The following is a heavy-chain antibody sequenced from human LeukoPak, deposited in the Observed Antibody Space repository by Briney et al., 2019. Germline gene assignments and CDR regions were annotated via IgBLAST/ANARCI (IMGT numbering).Heavy chain of an antibody. CDR3: AKDAAPYVYYYYYGMDV. J-gene: IGHJ6*02. CDR1: GFTFSSYG. CDR2: IPYDGSNK. Sequence: GGSLRLSCAASGFTFSSYGMHWVRQAPGTGLEGVAVIPYDGSNKYYADSVKGRFTISRDNSKNTLYLQMNSLRAEDTAVYYCAKDAAPYVYYYYYGMDVWGQGTTVTVSS. V-gene: IGHV3-30*18. D-gene: IGHD3-16*01.